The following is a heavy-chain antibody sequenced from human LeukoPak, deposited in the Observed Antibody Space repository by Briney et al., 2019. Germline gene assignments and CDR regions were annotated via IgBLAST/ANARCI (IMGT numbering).Heavy chain of an antibody. CDR1: GGSFSGYY. V-gene: IGHV4-34*01. J-gene: IGHJ4*02. D-gene: IGHD6-25*01. CDR2: INHSGST. CDR3: ARDRGYSPFDY. Sequence: EPSETLSLTCAVYGGSFSGYYWSWTRQPPGKGLEWIGEINHSGSTNYNPSLKSRVTISVDTSKNQFSLKLSSVTAADTAVYYCARDRGYSPFDYWGQGTLVTVSS.